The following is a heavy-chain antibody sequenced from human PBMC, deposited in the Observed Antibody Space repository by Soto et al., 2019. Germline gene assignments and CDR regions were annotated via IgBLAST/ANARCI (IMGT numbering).Heavy chain of an antibody. CDR1: GFTFSNYN. J-gene: IGHJ4*02. Sequence: GGSPRLSCAASGFTFSNYNMNWVRQAPGKGLEWVSSISSSSSTIYYADSVKGRFTISRDNAKNSLYLQMNSLRDEDTAVYYCASRYYYDSSGYYYPYYYWGQGTLVTVSS. V-gene: IGHV3-48*02. D-gene: IGHD3-22*01. CDR3: ASRYYYDSSGYYYPYYY. CDR2: ISSSSSTI.